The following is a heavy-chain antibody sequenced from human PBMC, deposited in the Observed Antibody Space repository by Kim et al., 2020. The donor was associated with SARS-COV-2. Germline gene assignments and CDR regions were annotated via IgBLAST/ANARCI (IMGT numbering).Heavy chain of an antibody. CDR2: IIPIFGTA. J-gene: IGHJ4*02. D-gene: IGHD3-10*01. CDR3: ARGDPGSGTTGG. V-gene: IGHV1-69*13. CDR1: GGTFSSYA. Sequence: SVKVSCKASGGTFSSYAISWVRQAPGQGLEWMGGIIPIFGTANYAQKFQGRVTITADESTSTAYMELSSLRSEDTAVYYCARGDPGSGTTGGWGQGTLVTVSS.